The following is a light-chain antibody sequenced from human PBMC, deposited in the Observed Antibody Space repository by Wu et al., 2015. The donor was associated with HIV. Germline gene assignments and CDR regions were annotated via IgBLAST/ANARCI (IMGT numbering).Light chain of an antibody. Sequence: EIVLTQSPGTLSLSPGERATLSCRASQSVTNNYLSWYQQKPGQAPRLLIYAASSRATGIPDRFSGSGSGTDFTLTISRLEPEDFAVYYCQQCDTSLAWTFGQGTKVEIK. CDR1: QSVTNNY. V-gene: IGKV3-20*01. J-gene: IGKJ1*01. CDR3: QQCDTSLAWT. CDR2: AAS.